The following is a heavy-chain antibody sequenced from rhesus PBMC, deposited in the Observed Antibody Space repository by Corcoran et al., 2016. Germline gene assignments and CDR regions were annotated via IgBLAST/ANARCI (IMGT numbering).Heavy chain of an antibody. Sequence: QVQLQESGPGLVKPSETLSLTCAVSGYSISSNYWSWIRQPPGKGLEWIGYNYGSSGSTYYNPPLKSRVTISTDTSKHQFSLKLSSVTAADTAVYYCARDRVFDYWGQGVLVTVSS. J-gene: IGHJ4*01. CDR1: GYSISSNY. V-gene: IGHV4-147*01. CDR3: ARDRVFDY. CDR2: NYGSSGST.